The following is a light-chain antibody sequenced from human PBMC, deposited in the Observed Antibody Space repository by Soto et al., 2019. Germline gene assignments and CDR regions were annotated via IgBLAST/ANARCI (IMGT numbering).Light chain of an antibody. CDR2: DVS. J-gene: IGLJ2*01. CDR1: SSDVGGYNY. CDR3: CSYAGSHTLGVV. Sequence: QSALTQPRSVSGSPGQSVTISCTGTSSDVGGYNYVSWYQQHPGKAPKLMIYDVSKRPSGVPDRFSGSKSGNTASLTISGLQAEDEADYYCCSYAGSHTLGVVFGGGTKVTVL. V-gene: IGLV2-11*01.